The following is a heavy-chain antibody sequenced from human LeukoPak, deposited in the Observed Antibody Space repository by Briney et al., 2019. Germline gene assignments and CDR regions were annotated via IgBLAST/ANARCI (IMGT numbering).Heavy chain of an antibody. CDR3: ARHEGEGWFDP. D-gene: IGHD2-21*01. CDR1: GYCFTSYW. V-gene: IGHV5-51*01. Sequence: RGESLKISCKGSGYCFTSYWIGWVRQMPGKGLEWLGINYPRDSDTRYSPSFQGQVTISADKSISTAYLQWSSLKASDTAMYYCARHEGEGWFDPWGQGTLVTVSS. J-gene: IGHJ5*02. CDR2: NYPRDSDT.